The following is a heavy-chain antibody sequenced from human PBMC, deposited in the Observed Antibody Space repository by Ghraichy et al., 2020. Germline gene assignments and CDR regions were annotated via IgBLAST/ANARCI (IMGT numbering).Heavy chain of an antibody. J-gene: IGHJ4*02. CDR3: DTRDI. D-gene: IGHD5-24*01. Sequence: GGSLRLSCAASGFTFSYYTLTWVRQAPGKGLEWVSSISTSADVTEYADSVKGRFTISRDNSKNFLFLQMHSLRAEETALYFCDTRDIWGQGTRVTVSS. CDR2: ISTSADVT. CDR1: GFTFSYYT. V-gene: IGHV3-23*01.